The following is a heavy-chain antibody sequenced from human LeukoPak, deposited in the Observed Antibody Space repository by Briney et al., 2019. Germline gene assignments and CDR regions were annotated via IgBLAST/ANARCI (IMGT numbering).Heavy chain of an antibody. J-gene: IGHJ4*02. Sequence: SGPTLVKPTQTLTLTCTFSGFSLSTSGVGVGWIRQPPGKALEWLSLIYWDDDKRYSPSLKSRLTITKDTSKNQVVLTMTNMDPVDTATYYCAHGYDYVWGSYRSFPFDYWGQGTLVTVSS. CDR3: AHGYDYVWGSYRSFPFDY. CDR2: IYWDDDK. V-gene: IGHV2-5*02. D-gene: IGHD3-16*02. CDR1: GFSLSTSGVG.